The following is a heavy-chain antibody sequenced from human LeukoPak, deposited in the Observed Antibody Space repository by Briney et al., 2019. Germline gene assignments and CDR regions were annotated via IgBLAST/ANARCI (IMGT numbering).Heavy chain of an antibody. CDR3: ARSSEGRYYYDSSGYSYYYYYMDV. CDR2: IYTSGST. D-gene: IGHD3-22*01. CDR1: GMSISSYY. V-gene: IGHV4-4*07. Sequence: SETLSLTCSVSGMSISSYYWTWIRQPAGKGLEWIGRIYTSGSTNYNPSLKSRVTISVDTSKNQFSLKLSSVTAADTAVYYCARSSEGRYYYDSSGYSYYYYYMDVWGKGTTVTISS. J-gene: IGHJ6*03.